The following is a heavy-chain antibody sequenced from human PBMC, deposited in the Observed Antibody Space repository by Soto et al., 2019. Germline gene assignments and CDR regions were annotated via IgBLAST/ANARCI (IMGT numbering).Heavy chain of an antibody. CDR2: IIPIFGTA. J-gene: IGHJ6*02. Sequence: ASVKVSCKASGGTFSSYAISWVRQAPGQGLEWMGGIIPIFGTANYAQKFQGRVTITADESTSTAYMELSSLRSEDTAVYYCASPYCSGGSCYDYYYYGMDVWGQGTTVTVSS. D-gene: IGHD2-15*01. V-gene: IGHV1-69*13. CDR1: GGTFSSYA. CDR3: ASPYCSGGSCYDYYYYGMDV.